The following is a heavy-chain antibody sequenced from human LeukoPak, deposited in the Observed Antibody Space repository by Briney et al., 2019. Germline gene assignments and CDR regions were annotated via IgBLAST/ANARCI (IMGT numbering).Heavy chain of an antibody. CDR3: AKAPPGAVAGAGYGMDV. D-gene: IGHD6-19*01. CDR2: ISGSGGST. Sequence: GGSLRLPCAASGFTFSSYAMSWVHQAPGKGLEWVSAISGSGGSTYYADSVKGRFTISRDNSKNTLYLQMNSLRAEDTAVYYCAKAPPGAVAGAGYGMDVWGQGTTVTVSS. J-gene: IGHJ6*02. CDR1: GFTFSSYA. V-gene: IGHV3-23*01.